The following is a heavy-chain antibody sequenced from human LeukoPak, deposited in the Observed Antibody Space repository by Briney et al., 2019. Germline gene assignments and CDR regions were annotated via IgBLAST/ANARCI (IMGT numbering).Heavy chain of an antibody. D-gene: IGHD3-9*01. V-gene: IGHV4-4*09. CDR1: GGSISSYY. CDR2: IYTSRST. Sequence: SETLSLTCTVSGGSISSYYWSWIRQPPGKGLEWIGYIYTSRSTNYNPSLKSRVTISVDTSKNQFSLKLSSVTAADTAVYYCARHKYYDILTGYYRGDYYMDVWGKGTTVTVSS. CDR3: ARHKYYDILTGYYRGDYYMDV. J-gene: IGHJ6*03.